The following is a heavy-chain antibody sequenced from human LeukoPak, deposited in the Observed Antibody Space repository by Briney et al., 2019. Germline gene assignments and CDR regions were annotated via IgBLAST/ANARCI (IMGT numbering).Heavy chain of an antibody. Sequence: PGGSLRLSCAASGFTFSSYGMSWVRQAPGKGLEWVSAISGSGGSTYYADSVKGRFTTSRDNSKNTLYLQMNSLRAEDTAVYYCAKGATMVSGYYMDVWGKGTTVTISS. J-gene: IGHJ6*03. CDR3: AKGATMVSGYYMDV. CDR1: GFTFSSYG. CDR2: ISGSGGST. D-gene: IGHD4/OR15-4a*01. V-gene: IGHV3-23*01.